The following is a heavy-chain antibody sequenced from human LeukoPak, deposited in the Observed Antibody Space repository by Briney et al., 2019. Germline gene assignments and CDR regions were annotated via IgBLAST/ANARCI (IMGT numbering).Heavy chain of an antibody. CDR3: AREGSESDAFDI. CDR1: GGSISSYY. D-gene: IGHD3-10*01. J-gene: IGHJ3*02. Sequence: SETLSLTCTVSGGSISSYYWSWIRQPPGKGLEWIGYIYYSGSTNYNPSLKSRVTTSVDTSKNQFSLKLSSVTAADTAVYYCAREGSESDAFDIWGQGTMVTVSS. V-gene: IGHV4-59*01. CDR2: IYYSGST.